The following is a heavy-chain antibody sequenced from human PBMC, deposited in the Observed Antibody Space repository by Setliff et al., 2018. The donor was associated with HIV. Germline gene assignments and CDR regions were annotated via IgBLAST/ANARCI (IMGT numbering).Heavy chain of an antibody. CDR1: GFTFTISW. D-gene: IGHD1-26*01. CDR2: IKQDGIEK. CDR3: ARGTSVRWERRGGFEP. V-gene: IGHV3-7*03. Sequence: GGSLRLSCAASGFTFTISWMNWVRQTPGKGLEWVANIKQDGIEKIYVDSVEGRFTISRDNARNSLDLQMNSLRAEDTAIYYCARGTSVRWERRGGFEPWGQGTLVTVSS. J-gene: IGHJ5*02.